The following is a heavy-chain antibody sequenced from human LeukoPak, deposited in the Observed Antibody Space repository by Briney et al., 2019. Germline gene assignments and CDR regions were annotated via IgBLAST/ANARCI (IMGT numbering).Heavy chain of an antibody. J-gene: IGHJ5*02. CDR3: ARGRRVPAAMGNWFDP. V-gene: IGHV3-7*01. CDR2: INQDGSEK. Sequence: GGSLRLSCAASGFTFSSYWMSWVRQAPGKGLEWVANINQDGSEKFYADSVKGRFTISRDSAKNSLYLQMNSLRAEDTAVYYCARGRRVPAAMGNWFDPWGQGTLVTVSS. D-gene: IGHD2-2*01. CDR1: GFTFSSYW.